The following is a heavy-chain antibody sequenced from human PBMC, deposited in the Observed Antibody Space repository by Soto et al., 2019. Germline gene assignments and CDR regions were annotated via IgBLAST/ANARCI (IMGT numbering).Heavy chain of an antibody. CDR1: GGTFSTYS. Sequence: SVQVSCKASGGTFSTYSSIWGRQPPGQELEWMGGIIPIFGTATHAHKFQRRDTITADDTTSTAYKQLSSLRTADTAAYYCARDKLSRVNYYYGMDVWGQGTTVTVSS. D-gene: IGHD5-18*01. V-gene: IGHV1-69*13. CDR2: IIPIFGTA. CDR3: ARDKLSRVNYYYGMDV. J-gene: IGHJ6*02.